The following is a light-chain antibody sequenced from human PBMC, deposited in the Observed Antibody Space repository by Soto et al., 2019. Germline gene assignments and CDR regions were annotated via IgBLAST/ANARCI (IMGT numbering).Light chain of an antibody. CDR3: VLYMGTGSWV. J-gene: IGLJ3*02. CDR2: RTN. CDR1: SGSVSTSYY. V-gene: IGLV8-61*01. Sequence: QTVVTQEPSFSVSPGRTVTLTCGLSSGSVSTSYYPSWYQQTPGQAPRTLIYRTNIRSSGVPDRFSGSILGNKAALTITGAQADDESDYYCVLYMGTGSWVFGGGTKLTV.